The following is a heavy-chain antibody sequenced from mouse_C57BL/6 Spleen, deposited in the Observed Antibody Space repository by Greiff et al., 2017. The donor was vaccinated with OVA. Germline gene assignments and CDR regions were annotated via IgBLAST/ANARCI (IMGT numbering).Heavy chain of an antibody. Sequence: EVKLMESEGGLVQPGSSMKLSCTASGFTFSDYYMAWVRQVPEKGLEWVANINYDGSSTYYLDSLKSRFIISRDNAKNILYLQMSSLKSEDTATYYCARDGADYAMDYWGQGTSVTVSS. V-gene: IGHV5-16*01. CDR3: ARDGADYAMDY. CDR1: GFTFSDYY. CDR2: INYDGSST. D-gene: IGHD6-1*01. J-gene: IGHJ4*01.